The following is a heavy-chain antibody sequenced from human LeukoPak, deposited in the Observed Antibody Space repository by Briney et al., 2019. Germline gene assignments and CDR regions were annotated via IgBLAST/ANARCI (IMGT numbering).Heavy chain of an antibody. CDR2: INHSGST. J-gene: IGHJ4*02. V-gene: IGHV4-34*01. D-gene: IGHD2-15*01. Sequence: PSETLSLTCAVYGGSFSGYYWSWIRQPPGKGLEWIGEINHSGSTNYNPSLKSRVTISVDTSKNQFSLKLSSVTAADTAVYYCARSEVAAPRPYYFDYWGQGTLVTVSS. CDR1: GGSFSGYY. CDR3: ARSEVAAPRPYYFDY.